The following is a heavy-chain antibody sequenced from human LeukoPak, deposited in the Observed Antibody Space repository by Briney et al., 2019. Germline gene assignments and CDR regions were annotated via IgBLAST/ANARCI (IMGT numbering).Heavy chain of an antibody. CDR2: ISSSSSYI. J-gene: IGHJ6*02. CDR1: GFTFSSYS. D-gene: IGHD6-13*01. Sequence: PGGSLRLSCAASGFTFSSYSMNWVRQAPGKGLEWVSSISSSSSYIYYADSVKGRFTISRDNAKNSLYLQMNSLRAEDTAVYYCARAHSSSWYPSLGYYYYYGMDVWGQGTTVTVSS. CDR3: ARAHSSSWYPSLGYYYYYGMDV. V-gene: IGHV3-21*01.